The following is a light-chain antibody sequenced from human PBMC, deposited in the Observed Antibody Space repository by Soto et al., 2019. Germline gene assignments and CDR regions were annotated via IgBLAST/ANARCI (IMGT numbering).Light chain of an antibody. Sequence: DIQMTQSPSSLSASIGDRVTITCRASQGITTWLAWYEQKSEKTPHSLIYSAYILEGGVRSRFSCSGSGTDFTLTISSLKPDDVATYYYHEYSTYPLTSGGGTKMESK. V-gene: IGKV1D-16*01. CDR2: SAY. J-gene: IGKJ4*01. CDR3: HEYSTYPLT. CDR1: QGITTW.